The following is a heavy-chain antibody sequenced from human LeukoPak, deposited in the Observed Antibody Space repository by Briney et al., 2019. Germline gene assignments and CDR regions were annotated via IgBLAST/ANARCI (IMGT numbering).Heavy chain of an antibody. CDR3: ARETFYYGFDV. Sequence: SETLSLTCTVSGGSISSYYWSWIRQPPGKGLEWIGYIYYSGSTNYNPSLKSRVTISVDTSKNQFSLKLSSVTAADTAVYYCARETFYYGFDVWGQGTTVTVSS. CDR1: GGSISSYY. CDR2: IYYSGST. V-gene: IGHV4-59*01. J-gene: IGHJ6*02.